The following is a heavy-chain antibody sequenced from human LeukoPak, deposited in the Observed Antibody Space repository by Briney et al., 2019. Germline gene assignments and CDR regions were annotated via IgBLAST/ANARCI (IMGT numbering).Heavy chain of an antibody. CDR1: GGSFSGYY. Sequence: SETLSLTCAVYGGSFSGYYWSWIRQPPGKGLEWIGEINHSGSTNYNPSLKSRVTISVDTSKNQFSLKLSSVTAADTAVYYCARDSSSSVWDYYYYYYMDVWGKGTTVTISS. CDR2: INHSGST. CDR3: ARDSSSSVWDYYYYYYMDV. D-gene: IGHD6-13*01. J-gene: IGHJ6*03. V-gene: IGHV4-34*01.